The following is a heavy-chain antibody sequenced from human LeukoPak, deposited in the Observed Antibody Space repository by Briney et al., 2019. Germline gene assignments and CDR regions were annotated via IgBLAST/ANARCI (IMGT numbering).Heavy chain of an antibody. Sequence: SVKVSCKASGGTFSSYAISWVRQAPGQGLEWMGGIIPIFGTANYAQKFQGRVTITTDESTSTAYMELSSLRSEDTAVYYCARVRDSSGYYSAFDYWGQGPLVPVSS. CDR3: ARVRDSSGYYSAFDY. J-gene: IGHJ4*02. CDR2: IIPIFGTA. CDR1: GGTFSSYA. D-gene: IGHD3-22*01. V-gene: IGHV1-69*05.